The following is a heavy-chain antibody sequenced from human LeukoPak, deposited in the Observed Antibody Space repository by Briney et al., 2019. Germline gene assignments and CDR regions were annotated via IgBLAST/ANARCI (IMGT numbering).Heavy chain of an antibody. CDR3: ARTYYDYVWGSYRYLHYFDY. J-gene: IGHJ4*02. Sequence: GRSLRLSCAASGFTFSSYAMHWVRQAPGKGLEWVAVISYDGSNKYYADSVKGRFTISRDNAKNSLYLQMNSLRVEDTAVYYCARTYYDYVWGSYRYLHYFDYWGQGTLVTVSS. CDR2: ISYDGSNK. CDR1: GFTFSSYA. D-gene: IGHD3-16*02. V-gene: IGHV3-30-3*01.